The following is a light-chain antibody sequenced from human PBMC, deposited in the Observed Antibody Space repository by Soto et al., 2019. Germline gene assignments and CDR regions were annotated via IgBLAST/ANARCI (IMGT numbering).Light chain of an antibody. J-gene: IGLJ1*01. Sequence: QSVLTQPPSASGSPGHSVTISCTGTSSDVGAYDYVSWYQQHPGKAPKLVIYEINKRPSGVPDRFSGSKSGNTASLTVSGLQAEDEADYYCSSFAGSNNFPYVFGTGTKVTVL. CDR1: SSDVGAYDY. CDR2: EIN. V-gene: IGLV2-8*01. CDR3: SSFAGSNNFPYV.